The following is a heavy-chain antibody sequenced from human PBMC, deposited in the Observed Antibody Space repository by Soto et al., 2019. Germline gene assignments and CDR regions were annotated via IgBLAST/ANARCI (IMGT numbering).Heavy chain of an antibody. Sequence: SETLSLTCTVSGGSISSGGYYWSWIRQHPGKGLEWIGYIYYSGSTYYNPSLKSRVTISVDTSKNQFSLKLSSVTAADTAVYYCASRTDYGDLSYYFDYWGQGTLVTVSS. V-gene: IGHV4-31*02. CDR1: GGSISSGGYY. D-gene: IGHD4-17*01. CDR3: ASRTDYGDLSYYFDY. CDR2: IYYSGST. J-gene: IGHJ4*02.